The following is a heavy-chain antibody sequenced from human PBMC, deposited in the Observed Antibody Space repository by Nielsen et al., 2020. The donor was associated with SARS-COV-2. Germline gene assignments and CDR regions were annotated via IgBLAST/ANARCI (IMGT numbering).Heavy chain of an antibody. D-gene: IGHD3-10*01. CDR1: GFTFSSYW. CDR3: ARDVKTVWFQGLGRYYYYYMDV. V-gene: IGHV3-74*01. J-gene: IGHJ6*03. CDR2: INSDGSST. Sequence: GGSLRLSCAASGFTFSSYWMHWVRQAPGKGLVWVSRINSDGSSTSYADSAKGRFTISRDNAKNTLYLQMNSLRAEDTAVYYCARDVKTVWFQGLGRYYYYYMDVWGKGTTVTVSS.